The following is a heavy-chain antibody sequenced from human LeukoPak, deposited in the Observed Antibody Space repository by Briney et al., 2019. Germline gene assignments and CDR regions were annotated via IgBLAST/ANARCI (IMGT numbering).Heavy chain of an antibody. V-gene: IGHV3-48*03. CDR1: GFTFSSYE. J-gene: IGHJ4*02. CDR3: ARETHGDWGGPIDY. D-gene: IGHD3-16*01. CDR2: ISSSGSTI. Sequence: GGSLRLSCAASGFTFSSYEMNWVRQAPGKGLEWVSYISSSGSTIYYADSVKGRFTISRDNAKNSLYLQMDSLRAEDTAVYYCARETHGDWGGPIDYWGQGTLVTVSS.